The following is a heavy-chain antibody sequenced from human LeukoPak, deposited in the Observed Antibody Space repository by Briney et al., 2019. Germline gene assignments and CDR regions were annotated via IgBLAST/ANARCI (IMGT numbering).Heavy chain of an antibody. D-gene: IGHD2-2*01. CDR3: ARLKGYCSSTSCYWYYYYYYYMDV. CDR1: GGSINSYY. V-gene: IGHV4-34*01. Sequence: PSETLSLTCTVSGGSINSYYWSWIRQPPGKGLEWIGEINHSGSTNYNPSLKSRVTISVDTSKNQFSLKLSSVTAADTAVYYCARLKGYCSSTSCYWYYYYYYYMDVWGKGTTVTISS. CDR2: INHSGST. J-gene: IGHJ6*03.